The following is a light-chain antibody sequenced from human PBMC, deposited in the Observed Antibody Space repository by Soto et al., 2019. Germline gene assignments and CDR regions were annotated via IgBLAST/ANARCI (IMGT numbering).Light chain of an antibody. CDR1: ERLSGW. Sequence: DIQMTQSPSTLSASVGDRVTITCRASERLSGWLAWYQQKPGQAPKLLIHKTSTLESGVPSRFSGSGSGTEFTLTISNRQPDDFATYYCQQYNRLYTFGQGTKLEIK. V-gene: IGKV1-5*03. CDR3: QQYNRLYT. CDR2: KTS. J-gene: IGKJ2*01.